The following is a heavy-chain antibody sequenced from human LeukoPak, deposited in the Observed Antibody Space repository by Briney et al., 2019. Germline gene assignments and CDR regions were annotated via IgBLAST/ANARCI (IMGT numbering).Heavy chain of an antibody. CDR1: GFTFSSYW. Sequence: GGSLRLSCAASGFTFSSYWMSWVRQAPGKGLEWVANIKQDGSEKYYVDSVKGRFTISRDNAKNSLYLQMNSLRAEDTAVYYCASCSSTSCYEGLDYWGQGTLVTVSS. J-gene: IGHJ4*02. CDR2: IKQDGSEK. V-gene: IGHV3-7*01. CDR3: ASCSSTSCYEGLDY. D-gene: IGHD2-2*01.